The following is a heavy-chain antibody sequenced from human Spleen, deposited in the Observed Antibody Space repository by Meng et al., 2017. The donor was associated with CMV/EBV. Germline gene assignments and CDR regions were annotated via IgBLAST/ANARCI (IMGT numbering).Heavy chain of an antibody. V-gene: IGHV3-23*01. CDR2: IGASGGNT. D-gene: IGHD1-26*01. CDR1: GFTFSSYS. J-gene: IGHJ4*02. CDR3: AGYRELRADY. Sequence: GGSLRLSCAASGFTFSSYSMSWVRQAPGKGLEWVSSIGASGGNTYYADSVKGRFTISRDNSKNTLYLQMNTLGAEDTAVYYCAGYRELRADYWGQGTLVTVSS.